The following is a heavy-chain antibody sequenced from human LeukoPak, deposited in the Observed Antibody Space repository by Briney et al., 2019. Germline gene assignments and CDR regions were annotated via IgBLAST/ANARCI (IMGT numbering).Heavy chain of an antibody. J-gene: IGHJ4*02. CDR2: ISTSSSYI. Sequence: GGSLRLSCAASGFTFSSYWMNWVRQAPGKGLEWVSSISTSSSYIYYADSVKGRFTISRDNAKNSLYLQMNSLRAEDTAVYYCARVGEKAFHLWPEIDYWGQGTLVTVSS. V-gene: IGHV3-21*01. CDR1: GFTFSSYW. D-gene: IGHD5-24*01. CDR3: ARVGEKAFHLWPEIDY.